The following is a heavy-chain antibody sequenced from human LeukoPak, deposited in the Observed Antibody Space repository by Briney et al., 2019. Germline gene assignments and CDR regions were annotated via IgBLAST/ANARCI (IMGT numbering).Heavy chain of an antibody. V-gene: IGHV4-39*07. CDR2: IYYTEST. J-gene: IGHJ5*02. D-gene: IGHD1-26*01. CDR1: GASISNNNYY. CDR3: ARGQVGAIKSSWFDP. Sequence: SETLSLTCTVSGASISNNNYYWGWIRQPPGKGLEWIGGIYYTESTYYNPSLKSRVTISVDTSKNQFSLKLSSVTAADTAVYYCARGQVGAIKSSWFDPWGQGTLVTVSS.